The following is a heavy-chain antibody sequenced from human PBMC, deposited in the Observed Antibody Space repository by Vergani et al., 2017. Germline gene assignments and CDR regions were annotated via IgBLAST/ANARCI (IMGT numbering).Heavy chain of an antibody. CDR3: ATERGYYDSSGYYSEYFQH. D-gene: IGHD3-22*01. J-gene: IGHJ1*01. Sequence: QVQLVQSGAELKKPGASVSVSCKGSSHTFQTYGISWVRQAPGKGLEWMAWIRPYTGHTIYAQKFQDRVTMTADTSTNTAYMELSSLRSEDTAVYYCATERGYYDSSGYYSEYFQHWGQGTLVTVSS. CDR1: SHTFQTYG. V-gene: IGHV1-18*01. CDR2: IRPYTGHT.